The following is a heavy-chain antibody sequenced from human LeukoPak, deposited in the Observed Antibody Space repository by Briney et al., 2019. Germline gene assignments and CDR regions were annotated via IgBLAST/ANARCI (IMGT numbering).Heavy chain of an antibody. J-gene: IGHJ5*02. Sequence: GGSLRLSCAASGFTVSSNYMNWVRQAPGKGLEGVSVIYSGGSTYYLDSVKDRFTISRDNSKNTLYLQMNNLRAEDTALYYCARGPNADYSWFDPWGQGTLVIVSS. CDR1: GFTVSSNY. CDR3: ARGPNADYSWFDP. CDR2: IYSGGST. V-gene: IGHV3-66*01. D-gene: IGHD4-17*01.